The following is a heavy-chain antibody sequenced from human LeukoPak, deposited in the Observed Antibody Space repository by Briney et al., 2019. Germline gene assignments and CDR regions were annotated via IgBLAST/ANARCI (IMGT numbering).Heavy chain of an antibody. CDR2: IYTSGST. V-gene: IGHV4-4*07. CDR3: AREGRGTTVTATYFGTDV. CDR1: GASISSYY. Sequence: SETLSHTCTVSGASISSYYWSWIRQPAGKGLEWIGRIYTSGSTNYNPSLKSRVTMSVDTSKNQFSLKLSSVTAADTAVYYCAREGRGTTVTATYFGTDVWGQGTTVTVSS. D-gene: IGHD4-17*01. J-gene: IGHJ6*02.